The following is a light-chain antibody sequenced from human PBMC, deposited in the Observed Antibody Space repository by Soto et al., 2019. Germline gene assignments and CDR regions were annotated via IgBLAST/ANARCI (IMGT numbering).Light chain of an antibody. Sequence: QSVLTQPPSASGSPGQSVTISCTGTSSDVGAYKYVSWYQQYPGTAPKLMIYEVSKRPSGVPDRFSGSKSGNTASLTVSGLQAEDEAEYYCTSYAGSNIWVFGGGTKVTVL. CDR3: TSYAGSNIWV. CDR1: SSDVGAYKY. CDR2: EVS. V-gene: IGLV2-8*01. J-gene: IGLJ3*02.